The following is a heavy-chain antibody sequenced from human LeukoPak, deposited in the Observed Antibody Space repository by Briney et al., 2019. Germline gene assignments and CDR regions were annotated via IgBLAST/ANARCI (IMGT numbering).Heavy chain of an antibody. CDR1: GYTFTSYY. V-gene: IGHV1-46*01. CDR2: INPSGGST. D-gene: IGHD2-15*01. CDR3: ARDDIVVVVAATLAFDI. Sequence: ASVKVSCKASGYTFTSYYMHWVRQAPGQGLEWMGIINPSGGSTSYAQKFQGRVTMTRDTSTSTVYMELRSLRSDDTAVYYCARDDIVVVVAATLAFDIWGQGTMVTVSS. J-gene: IGHJ3*02.